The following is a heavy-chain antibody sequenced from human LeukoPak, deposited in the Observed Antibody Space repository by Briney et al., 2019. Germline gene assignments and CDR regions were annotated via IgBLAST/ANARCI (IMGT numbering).Heavy chain of an antibody. J-gene: IGHJ6*02. D-gene: IGHD2-15*01. CDR3: ARPYCSGGRCYYYDGMDV. CDR2: ISASSYST. Sequence: GGSLRLSCAASGFTFSSYAMTWVRQAPGKGLEYVSTISASSYSTYYADSVRGRFTISRDNSKNTLYLQINSLRAEDTAVYYCARPYCSGGRCYYYDGMDVWGQGTTVTVSS. V-gene: IGHV3-23*01. CDR1: GFTFSSYA.